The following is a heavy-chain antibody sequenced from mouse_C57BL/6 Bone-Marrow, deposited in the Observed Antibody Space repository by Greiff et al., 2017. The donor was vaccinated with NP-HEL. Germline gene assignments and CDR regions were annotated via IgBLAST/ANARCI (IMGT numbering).Heavy chain of an antibody. V-gene: IGHV1-15*01. J-gene: IGHJ4*01. CDR2: IDPETGGT. D-gene: IGHD4-1*01. CDR3: TISKLGPYYAMDY. CDR1: GYTFTDYE. Sequence: VKLVESGAELVRPGASVTLSCKASGYTFTDYEMHWVKQTPVHGLEWIGAIDPETGGTAYNQKFKGKAILTADKSSSTAYMELRSLTSEDSAVYYCTISKLGPYYAMDYWGQGTSVTVSS.